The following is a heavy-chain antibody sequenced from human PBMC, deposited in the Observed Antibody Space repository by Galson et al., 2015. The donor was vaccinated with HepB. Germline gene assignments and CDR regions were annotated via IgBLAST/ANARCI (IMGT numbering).Heavy chain of an antibody. CDR3: ARQTRPGWELRPFDY. CDR2: IYYSGTT. D-gene: IGHD1-26*01. CDR1: GGSLSSSSPY. Sequence: SETLSLTCSVSGGSLSSSSPYWGWVRQPPRKGLEWIGSIYYSGTTYYNPSLKSRVTISVDTSKNQFSLKLSSVTAADTAVYYCARQTRPGWELRPFDYWGQGTLVTVSS. J-gene: IGHJ4*02. V-gene: IGHV4-39*01.